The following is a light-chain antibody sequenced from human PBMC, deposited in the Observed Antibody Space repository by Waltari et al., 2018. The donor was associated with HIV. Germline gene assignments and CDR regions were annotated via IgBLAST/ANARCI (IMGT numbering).Light chain of an antibody. J-gene: IGKJ5*01. CDR3: QQSYGAPFT. CDR2: GDS. CDR1: QKISRY. Sequence: IQMTQSPSALSASVGDTVTITCRASQKISRYLNWYQKKVGEAPKLLVYGDSSLQSGVPARFRGSGSGSEYFLSISSLKSDDLATYFCQQSYGAPFTFG. V-gene: IGKV1-39*01.